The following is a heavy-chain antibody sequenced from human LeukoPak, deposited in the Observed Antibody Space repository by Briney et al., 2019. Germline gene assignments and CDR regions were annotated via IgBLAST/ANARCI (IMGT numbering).Heavy chain of an antibody. V-gene: IGHV3-23*01. J-gene: IGHJ4*02. CDR3: TKFSLRGTYSFDH. Sequence: PGGSLRLSCAASGFTFNNNGMSWVRQARGKGLEWVSVISASGGSTYYADSVKGRFTISRDNSKNTLYLQINSLRVEDTALYYCTKFSLRGTYSFDHWGQGTQVTVSS. CDR2: ISASGGST. D-gene: IGHD1-26*01. CDR1: GFTFNNNG.